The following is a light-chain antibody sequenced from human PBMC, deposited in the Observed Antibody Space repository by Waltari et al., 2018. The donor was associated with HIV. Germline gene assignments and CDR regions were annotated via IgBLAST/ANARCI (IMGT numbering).Light chain of an antibody. CDR2: AAS. CDR3: QHLSSYPTWT. Sequence: DIQLTQSPSFLSASVGDRVTITCRASQGISSYLAWYQQKPGKPPKLLIYAASTLQSGVPSRFRGSGSGTEFTLTISSLQPEDFATYYCQHLSSYPTWTFGQGTKVEIK. V-gene: IGKV1-9*01. J-gene: IGKJ1*01. CDR1: QGISSY.